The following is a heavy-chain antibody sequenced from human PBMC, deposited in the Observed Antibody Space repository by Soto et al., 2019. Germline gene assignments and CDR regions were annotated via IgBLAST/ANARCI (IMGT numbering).Heavy chain of an antibody. V-gene: IGHV1-18*01. CDR3: ARGGRGSGAAAGKVDY. CDR2: ISAYNGNT. J-gene: IGHJ4*02. CDR1: GYTFTSYG. Sequence: ASVKVSCKASGYTFTSYGISWVRQAPGQGLEWMGWISAYNGNTNYAQKLQGRVTMTTDTSTSTAYMELSRLRSDDTAVYYCARGGRGSGAAAGKVDYWGQGTLVTVSS. D-gene: IGHD6-13*01.